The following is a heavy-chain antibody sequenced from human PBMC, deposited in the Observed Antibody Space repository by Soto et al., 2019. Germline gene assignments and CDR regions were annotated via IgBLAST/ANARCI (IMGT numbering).Heavy chain of an antibody. CDR2: VSDDGSNK. CDR1: GFTFSSYG. J-gene: IGHJ4*02. V-gene: IGHV3-30*18. Sequence: QVQPVESGGGVVQPGRSLRLSCAASGFTFSSYGMHWVRQAPGKGLEWVAVVSDDGSNKYYADSVKGRFTISRDNSKNTLYLQMNSLRAEDTAVYYCAKEWVYDSSGWSFDYWGQGTLVTVSS. CDR3: AKEWVYDSSGWSFDY. D-gene: IGHD3-22*01.